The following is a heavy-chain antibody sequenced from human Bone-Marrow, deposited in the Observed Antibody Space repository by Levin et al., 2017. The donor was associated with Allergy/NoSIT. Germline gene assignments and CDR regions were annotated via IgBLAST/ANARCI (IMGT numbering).Heavy chain of an antibody. J-gene: IGHJ4*02. D-gene: IGHD6-19*01. V-gene: IGHV3-30*18. Sequence: GESLKISCAASGFTFSNYGMHWVRQAPGKGLEWVAVISYDEINKHYADSVKGRFTISRDSSKNTLYLQMNSLSAEDTAVYYCAKRYSSGWYPDNWGQGTLVTVSS. CDR3: AKRYSSGWYPDN. CDR1: GFTFSNYG. CDR2: ISYDEINK.